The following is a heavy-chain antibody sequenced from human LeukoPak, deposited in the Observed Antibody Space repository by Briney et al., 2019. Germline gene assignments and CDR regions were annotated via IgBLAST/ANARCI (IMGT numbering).Heavy chain of an antibody. V-gene: IGHV7-4-1*02. CDR1: GYTFTSYA. CDR3: ARYPERRGGNYFDY. CDR2: INTNTGNP. J-gene: IGHJ4*02. D-gene: IGHD1-1*01. Sequence: ASVKVSCKASGYTFTSYAMNWVRQAPGQGLEWMGWINTNTGNPTYAQGFTGRFVFSLDTSVSTAYLQISRLKAEDTAVYYCARYPERRGGNYFDYWGQGTLVTVSS.